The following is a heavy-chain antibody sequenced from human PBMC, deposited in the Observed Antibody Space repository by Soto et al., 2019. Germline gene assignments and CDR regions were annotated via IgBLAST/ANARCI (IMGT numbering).Heavy chain of an antibody. Sequence: PSETLSLTCTVSGGSISSGDYYWSWIRQPPGKGLEWIGYIYYSGSTYYNPSLKSRVTISVDTSKNQFSLKLSSVTAADTAVYYCARGVVVVAATSHWGQGTLVTVYS. J-gene: IGHJ4*02. CDR3: ARGVVVVAATSH. CDR2: IYYSGST. D-gene: IGHD2-15*01. V-gene: IGHV4-30-4*01. CDR1: GGSISSGDYY.